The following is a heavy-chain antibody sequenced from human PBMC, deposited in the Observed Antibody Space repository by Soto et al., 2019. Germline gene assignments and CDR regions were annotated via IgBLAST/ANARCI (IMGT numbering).Heavy chain of an antibody. V-gene: IGHV4-34*01. Sequence: PSETLSLTCAVYGGSFSGYYWSWIRQPPGKGLEWIGEINHSGSTNYNPSLKSRVTISVDTSKNQFSLKLSSVTAADTAVYYCASEGLDYSNYGSDFDYWGQGTLVTVSS. CDR1: GGSFSGYY. CDR2: INHSGST. CDR3: ASEGLDYSNYGSDFDY. J-gene: IGHJ4*02. D-gene: IGHD4-4*01.